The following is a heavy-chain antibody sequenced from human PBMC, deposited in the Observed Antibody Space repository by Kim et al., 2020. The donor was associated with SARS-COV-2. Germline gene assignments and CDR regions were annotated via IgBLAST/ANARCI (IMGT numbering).Heavy chain of an antibody. Sequence: GGSLRLSCAASGFTFSDYYMSWIRQAPGKGLEWVSYISSSSSYTNYADSVKGRFTISRDNAKNSLYLQMNSLRAEDTAVYYCARDDQQQLVPQGMDVWGQGTTVTVSS. CDR3: ARDDQQQLVPQGMDV. J-gene: IGHJ6*02. CDR2: ISSSSSYT. V-gene: IGHV3-11*05. CDR1: GFTFSDYY. D-gene: IGHD6-13*01.